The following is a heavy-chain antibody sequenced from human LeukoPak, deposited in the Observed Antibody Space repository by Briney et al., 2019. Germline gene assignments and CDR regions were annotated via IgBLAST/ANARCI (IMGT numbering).Heavy chain of an antibody. J-gene: IGHJ3*02. CDR1: GFTFTSSA. V-gene: IGHV1-58*02. D-gene: IGHD2-15*01. Sequence: SVKVSCKASGFTFTSSAMQWVRQARGQRLERIGWIVVGSGNTNYAQKFQERVTITRDMSTSTAYMELSSLRSEDTAVYYCAASDGTIDAFDIWGQGTMVTVSS. CDR3: AASDGTIDAFDI. CDR2: IVVGSGNT.